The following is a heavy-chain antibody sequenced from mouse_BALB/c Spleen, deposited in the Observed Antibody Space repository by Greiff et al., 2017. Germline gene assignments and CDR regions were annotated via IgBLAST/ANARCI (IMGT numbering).Heavy chain of an antibody. CDR3: ARLYGNPYYFDY. J-gene: IGHJ2*01. CDR2: IYWDDDK. V-gene: IGHV8-12*01. CDR1: GFSLSTSGMG. Sequence: QVTLKVSGPGILQPSQTLSLTCSFSGFSLSTSGMGVSWIRQPSGKGLEWLAHIYWDDDKRYNPSLKSRLTISKDTSSNQVFLKITSVDTADTATYYCARLYGNPYYFDYWGQGTTLTVSS. D-gene: IGHD2-1*01.